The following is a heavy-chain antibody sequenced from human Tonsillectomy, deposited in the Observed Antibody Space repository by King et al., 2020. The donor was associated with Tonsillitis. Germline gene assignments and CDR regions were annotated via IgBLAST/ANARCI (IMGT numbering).Heavy chain of an antibody. V-gene: IGHV4-39*01. J-gene: IGHJ5*02. Sequence: QLQESGPGLVKPSETLSLTCNVSGGSISSSSYYGGWIRQPPGKGLEWIGSISYIGSTYYNPSLKSRVTISGDTAKNQFSLKLTSVTAADTAVHYCAGLRGLNGYYVDLWGQGSLVTVSS. CDR3: AGLRGLNGYYVDL. D-gene: IGHD3-9*01. CDR1: GGSISSSSYY. CDR2: ISYIGST.